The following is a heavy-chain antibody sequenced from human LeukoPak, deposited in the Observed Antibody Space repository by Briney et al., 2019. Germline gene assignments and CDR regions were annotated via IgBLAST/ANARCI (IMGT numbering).Heavy chain of an antibody. CDR1: GFTFSSYW. D-gene: IGHD3-10*01. CDR2: IKQDGSEK. CDR3: ARGYYGSGSKWDYYFDY. Sequence: GGSLRLSCAASGFTFSSYWMSWVRQAPGKGLEWVANIKQDGSEKYYVDSVKGRFTISRDNAKNSLYLQMNSLRAEDTAVYYCARGYYGSGSKWDYYFDYWGQGTLVTVSS. J-gene: IGHJ4*02. V-gene: IGHV3-7*01.